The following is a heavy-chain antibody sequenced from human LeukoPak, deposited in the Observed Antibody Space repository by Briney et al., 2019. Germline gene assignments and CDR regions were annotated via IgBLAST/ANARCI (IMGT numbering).Heavy chain of an antibody. D-gene: IGHD3-22*01. CDR1: GGSISGYY. Sequence: SETLSLTCTVSGGSISGYYWSWIRQPPGKGLEWIGNIYYSGSTNYNPSLKSRVTISVDTSKNQFSLKLSSVTAADTAVYYCTRGSIAYYYMDVWGKGTTVTISS. J-gene: IGHJ6*03. CDR3: TRGSIAYYYMDV. CDR2: IYYSGST. V-gene: IGHV4-59*01.